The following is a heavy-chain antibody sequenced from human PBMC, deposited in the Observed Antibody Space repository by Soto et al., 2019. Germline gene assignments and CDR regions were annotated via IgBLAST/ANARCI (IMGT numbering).Heavy chain of an antibody. V-gene: IGHV4-31*01. J-gene: IGHJ6*02. CDR1: GGSISRGGYY. CDR2: IYYSGST. Sequence: QVQLQESGPGLVKPSQTLSLTCTVSGGSISRGGYYWSWIRQHQGKGLEWNGYIYYSGSTYYNPSIRSHITLAVVTSKTHYSLMPSTVTAATAAVSYWARYRSTVVHGVNYYGMDVWGQGTTVTVSS. CDR3: ARYRSTVVHGVNYYGMDV. D-gene: IGHD2-2*01.